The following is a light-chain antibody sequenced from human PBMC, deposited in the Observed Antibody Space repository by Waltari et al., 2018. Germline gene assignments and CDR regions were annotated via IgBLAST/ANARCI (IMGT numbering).Light chain of an antibody. CDR1: QSISSY. J-gene: IGKJ4*01. Sequence: DIQITQSPSSLSASVGDRVTITCRASQSISSYLNWYQQKPGESPKLLIYTASSLQSGVTSRFSGSGSGTDFTLTISSLQPEDFATYYCQQSYSTPLTFGGGTKVEIK. CDR2: TAS. V-gene: IGKV1-39*01. CDR3: QQSYSTPLT.